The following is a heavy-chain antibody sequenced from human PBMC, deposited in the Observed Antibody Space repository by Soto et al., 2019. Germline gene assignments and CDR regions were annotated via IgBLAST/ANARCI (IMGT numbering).Heavy chain of an antibody. Sequence: QITLRESGPALVKPTQTLTLTCSFSGFSLTTSGVGVGWIRQPPGKALEWLALVYWDDAEHYSPSLRSRLTITKDTSKNQVVLTMPNMGPVDTSTYYCAHMGVAGTMYYFDYWGQGTLVTVSS. D-gene: IGHD6-19*01. CDR2: VYWDDAE. V-gene: IGHV2-5*02. CDR3: AHMGVAGTMYYFDY. CDR1: GFSLTTSGVG. J-gene: IGHJ4*02.